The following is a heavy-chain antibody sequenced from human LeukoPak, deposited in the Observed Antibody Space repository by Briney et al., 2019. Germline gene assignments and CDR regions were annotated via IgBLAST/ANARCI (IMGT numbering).Heavy chain of an antibody. CDR3: ARSPRYSSGWYYY. J-gene: IGHJ4*02. CDR2: IYPGDSDT. CDR1: GXSFTSYW. Sequence: GESLKISFKGSGXSFTSYWIGWVRQMPGKGLEWMGIIYPGDSDTRYSPSFQGQVTISADKSISTAYLQWSSLKASDTAMYYCARSPRYSSGWYYYWGQGTLVTVSS. V-gene: IGHV5-51*01. D-gene: IGHD6-19*01.